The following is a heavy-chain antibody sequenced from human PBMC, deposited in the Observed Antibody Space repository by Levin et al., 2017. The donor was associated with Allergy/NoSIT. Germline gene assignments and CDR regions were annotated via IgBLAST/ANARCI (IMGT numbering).Heavy chain of an antibody. CDR3: ASYSGSWDAEYFQH. D-gene: IGHD1-26*01. CDR2: MFPGDSDT. J-gene: IGHJ1*01. Sequence: GESLKISCKVSGYIFPNYWIGRVRQMPGKGLEWMGIMFPGDSDTRYSPSFEGQVTISADKSISTAFLQWSNLKASDSAMYYCASYSGSWDAEYFQHWGQGTLVTVS. CDR1: GYIFPNYW. V-gene: IGHV5-51*01.